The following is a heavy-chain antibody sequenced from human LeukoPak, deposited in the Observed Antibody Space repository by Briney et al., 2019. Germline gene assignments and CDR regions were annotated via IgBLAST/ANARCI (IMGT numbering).Heavy chain of an antibody. CDR2: ISGSGDNT. D-gene: IGHD3-22*01. V-gene: IGHV3-23*01. Sequence: GGSLRLSCAASGFTFSSYAMSWVRQAPGKGLEWVSGISGSGDNTYYADSVKGRFTISRDNSKNTLYVQVNSLGTEDTAACYCAKGSYYDSSGSFYSDYWGQGTLVTVSS. J-gene: IGHJ4*02. CDR3: AKGSYYDSSGSFYSDY. CDR1: GFTFSSYA.